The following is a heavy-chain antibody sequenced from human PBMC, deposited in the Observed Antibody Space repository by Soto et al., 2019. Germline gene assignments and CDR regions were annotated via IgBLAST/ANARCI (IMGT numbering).Heavy chain of an antibody. D-gene: IGHD3-9*01. CDR1: GGSISSSSYY. CDR3: ARHGTAGYDILTGRHAFDI. V-gene: IGHV4-39*01. Sequence: ASETLSLTCTVSGGSISSSSYYWGWIRQPPGKGLEWIGSIYYSGSTYYNPSLKSRVTIPVDTSKNQFSLKLSSVTAADTAVYYCARHGTAGYDILTGRHAFDIWGQGTMVTVSS. J-gene: IGHJ3*02. CDR2: IYYSGST.